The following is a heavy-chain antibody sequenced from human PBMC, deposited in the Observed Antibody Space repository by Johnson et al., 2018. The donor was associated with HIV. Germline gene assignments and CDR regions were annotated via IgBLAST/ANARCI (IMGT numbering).Heavy chain of an antibody. Sequence: VQLVESGGGLVQPGRSLRLSCGASGFTFDDYAMHWVRQAPGKGLEWVSGISWNGGSTGYADSVKGRFTISRDNSKNTLSLQMSSLRGEDTAVYYCARDERDYYDSHAFDIWGQGTMVTVSS. V-gene: IGHV3-9*01. CDR1: GFTFDDYA. CDR2: ISWNGGST. D-gene: IGHD3-22*01. CDR3: ARDERDYYDSHAFDI. J-gene: IGHJ3*02.